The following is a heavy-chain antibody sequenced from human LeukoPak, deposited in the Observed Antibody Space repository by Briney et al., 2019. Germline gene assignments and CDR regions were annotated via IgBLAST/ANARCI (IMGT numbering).Heavy chain of an antibody. V-gene: IGHV4-39*02. D-gene: IGHD6-13*01. CDR2: IFYSGST. CDR1: GGSISSSSYY. Sequence: PSETLSLTCTVSGGSISSSSYYWGWIRQPPGKGLEWIGCIFYSGSTYYNPSLKSRVTISVDTSKNQFSLKLSSVTAADTAVYSCARDISAAAFDYWGQGTLVTVSS. J-gene: IGHJ4*02. CDR3: ARDISAAAFDY.